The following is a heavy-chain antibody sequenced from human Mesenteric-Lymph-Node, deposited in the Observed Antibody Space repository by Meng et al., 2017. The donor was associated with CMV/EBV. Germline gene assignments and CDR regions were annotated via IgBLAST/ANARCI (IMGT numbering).Heavy chain of an antibody. CDR3: ARAARLSEGTYPTIFTHGPYWFDP. D-gene: IGHD3-3*01. CDR1: GGSFSGYY. V-gene: IGHV4-34*01. Sequence: SETLSLTCAVYGGSFSGYYWSWIRQPPGKGLEWIGEINHSGSTNYNPSLKSRVTISVDTSKNQFSLKLSSVTAADTAVYYCARAARLSEGTYPTIFTHGPYWFDPWGQGTLVTVSS. J-gene: IGHJ5*02. CDR2: INHSGST.